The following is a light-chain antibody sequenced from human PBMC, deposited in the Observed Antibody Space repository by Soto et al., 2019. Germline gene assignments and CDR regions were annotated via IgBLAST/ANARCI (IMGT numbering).Light chain of an antibody. Sequence: EIVMTQSPATLSVSPGERATLSCRASQSLRSNLAWYQQKPGQAPRLLIYGASTRATGIPDRFSGSGSGTEFTLTISSLQSEDFGVYYCQDYTNWPRTFGQGTKVDIK. J-gene: IGKJ1*01. V-gene: IGKV3-15*01. CDR2: GAS. CDR3: QDYTNWPRT. CDR1: QSLRSN.